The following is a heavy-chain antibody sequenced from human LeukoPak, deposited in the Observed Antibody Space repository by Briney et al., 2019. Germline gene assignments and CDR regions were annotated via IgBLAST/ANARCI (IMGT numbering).Heavy chain of an antibody. CDR2: CDPEDGET. D-gene: IGHD6-19*01. CDR1: GYTLTELS. V-gene: IGHV1-24*01. J-gene: IGHJ4*02. CDR3: ARRDSSYVDY. Sequence: ASVKVSCKVSGYTLTELSMHWVRQAPGKGLEWMGGCDPEDGETIYAQKFQGRVTMTEDTSTDTAYLQWSSLKASDTAMYYCARRDSSYVDYWGQGTLVTVSS.